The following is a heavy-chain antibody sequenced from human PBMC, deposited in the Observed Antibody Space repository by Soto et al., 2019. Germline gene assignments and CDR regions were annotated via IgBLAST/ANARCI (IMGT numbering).Heavy chain of an antibody. V-gene: IGHV4-59*01. D-gene: IGHD3-10*01. J-gene: IGHJ5*02. Sequence: PSETLSLTCTVSGGSISSYYWSWIRQPPGKGLEWIGYIYYSGSTNYNPSLKSRVTISVDTSKNQFSLKLSSVTAADTAVYYCARDWGYYYGSGSYYREGNWFDPWGQGTLVTVSS. CDR3: ARDWGYYYGSGSYYREGNWFDP. CDR2: IYYSGST. CDR1: GGSISSYY.